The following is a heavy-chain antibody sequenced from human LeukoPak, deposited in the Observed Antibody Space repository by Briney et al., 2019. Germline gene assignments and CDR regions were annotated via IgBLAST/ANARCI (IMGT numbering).Heavy chain of an antibody. Sequence: SETLSLTCTVSGGSISSYYWSWIRQPPGKGLEWIGYIYYSGSTNYNPSLKSRVTISVDTSKNQFSLKLSSVTAADTAVYYCAWGGKSILSPNIVVVPAPFDPWGQGTLVTVSS. CDR3: AWGGKSILSPNIVVVPAPFDP. V-gene: IGHV4-59*01. D-gene: IGHD2-2*01. J-gene: IGHJ5*02. CDR1: GGSISSYY. CDR2: IYYSGST.